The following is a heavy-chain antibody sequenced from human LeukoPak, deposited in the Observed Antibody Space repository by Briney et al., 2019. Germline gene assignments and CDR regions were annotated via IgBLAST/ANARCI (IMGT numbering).Heavy chain of an antibody. CDR3: ARVYPIQLWSYSGYNWFDP. V-gene: IGHV4-59*01. Sequence: PSETLSLTCTVSGGSISSYYWSWIRQPPGKGLEWIGYIYYSGSTDYNPSLKSRVTISVDTSKNQFSLKLSSVTAADTAVYYCARVYPIQLWSYSGYNWFDPWGQGTLVTVSS. CDR2: IYYSGST. CDR1: GGSISSYY. J-gene: IGHJ5*02. D-gene: IGHD5-18*01.